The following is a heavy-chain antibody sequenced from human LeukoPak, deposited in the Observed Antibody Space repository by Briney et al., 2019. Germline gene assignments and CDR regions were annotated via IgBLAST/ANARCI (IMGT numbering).Heavy chain of an antibody. Sequence: PSETLSLTCTVSGGSISSYYWSWIRQPAGKGLEWIGRIYTSGSTNYNPSLKSRVTMSVDTSKNQFSLKLSSVTAADTAVYYCASLWDDILTGFPSQSYYGMDVWGQGTTVTVSS. V-gene: IGHV4-4*07. CDR2: IYTSGST. D-gene: IGHD3-9*01. CDR1: GGSISSYY. J-gene: IGHJ6*02. CDR3: ASLWDDILTGFPSQSYYGMDV.